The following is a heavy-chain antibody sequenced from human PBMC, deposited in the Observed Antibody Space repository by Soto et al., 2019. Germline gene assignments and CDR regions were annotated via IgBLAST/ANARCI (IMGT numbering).Heavy chain of an antibody. CDR3: ATMGTPATGLYYFDY. V-gene: IGHV4-30-4*01. Sequence: SETLSLTCTVSGGSISSGNYYWSWIRQPPGKGLEWIGFISYSGSAYYTPSLKSRVTISVDTSKNQFSLNLSFVTAADTAVYYCATMGTPATGLYYFDYWGQGTLVTVS. D-gene: IGHD2-15*01. CDR1: GGSISSGNYY. CDR2: ISYSGSA. J-gene: IGHJ4*02.